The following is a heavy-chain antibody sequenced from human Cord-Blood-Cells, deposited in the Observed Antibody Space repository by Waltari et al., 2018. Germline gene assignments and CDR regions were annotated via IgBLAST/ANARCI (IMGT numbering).Heavy chain of an antibody. CDR1: GGSISSGGYS. CDR2: IYHRGRT. V-gene: IGHV4-30-2*01. CDR3: ARVKISYGSGSYIDY. Sequence: QLQLQESGSGLVKPSQTLSLTCAVSGGSISSGGYSWSWIRQPPGKGREWIGYIYHRGRTYDNPSLKRRVTISVDRSKNQFSLKLSSVTAADTAVYYCARVKISYGSGSYIDYWGQGTLVTVSS. D-gene: IGHD3-10*01. J-gene: IGHJ4*02.